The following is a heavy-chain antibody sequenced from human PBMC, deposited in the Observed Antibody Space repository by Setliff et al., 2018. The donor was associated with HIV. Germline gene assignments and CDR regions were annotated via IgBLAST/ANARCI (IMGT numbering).Heavy chain of an antibody. J-gene: IGHJ3*02. CDR1: SGPISNGGFY. Sequence: PSETLSLTCTVSSGPISNGGFYWSWIRHHPGKGLEWIGYIYYSGGTYYSPSLKSRVSMSIDTFKNQFSLNLTSVTAADTAVYYCARGIYRPWGGYSTFATDAFETWGQGTLVTVSS. D-gene: IGHD5-12*01. V-gene: IGHV4-31*03. CDR2: IYYSGGT. CDR3: ARGIYRPWGGYSTFATDAFET.